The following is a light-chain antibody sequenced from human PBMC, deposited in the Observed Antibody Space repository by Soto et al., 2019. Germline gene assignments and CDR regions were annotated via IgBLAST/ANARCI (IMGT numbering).Light chain of an antibody. Sequence: DIQMTQSPSTLSASVGDRVTITCRASQSISSWLAWYQQKPGRAHKVXIFDAYSLESGVQSRFSGSGSATEFTLTISSLQPDDFATYYCKQYTTYPWTFGQGTKVDIK. J-gene: IGKJ1*01. V-gene: IGKV1-5*01. CDR2: DAY. CDR3: KQYTTYPWT. CDR1: QSISSW.